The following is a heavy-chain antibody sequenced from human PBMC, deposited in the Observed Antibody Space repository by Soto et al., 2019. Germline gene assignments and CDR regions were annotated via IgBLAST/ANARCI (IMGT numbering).Heavy chain of an antibody. CDR3: ATSEEYVSAFDI. CDR1: GYTFTYRY. Sequence: QMQLVQSGAEVKKTGSSVKVSCKASGYTFTYRYLHWVRQAPGQALEWMGWITPFNGNTNYAQKFQDRATITRDRSMSTAYMELSSLRSEDTAMYYCATSEEYVSAFDIWGQGTMVTVSS. J-gene: IGHJ3*02. V-gene: IGHV1-45*02. CDR2: ITPFNGNT. D-gene: IGHD3-16*01.